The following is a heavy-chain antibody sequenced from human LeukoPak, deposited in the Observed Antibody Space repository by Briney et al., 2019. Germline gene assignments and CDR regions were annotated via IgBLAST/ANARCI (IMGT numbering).Heavy chain of an antibody. D-gene: IGHD2-8*01. CDR3: ARDRCEGYCTSFDS. J-gene: IGHJ5*01. CDR2: IHSSGST. Sequence: PSETLSLTCTVSGGSISNYYWSWIRQPAGKGLEWIGRIHSSGSTNYNPSLKSRVTTSVDKSKNQFSLRLSSVIAAGTAVYFCARDRCEGYCTSFDSWGQGTLVTVSS. CDR1: GGSISNYY. V-gene: IGHV4-4*07.